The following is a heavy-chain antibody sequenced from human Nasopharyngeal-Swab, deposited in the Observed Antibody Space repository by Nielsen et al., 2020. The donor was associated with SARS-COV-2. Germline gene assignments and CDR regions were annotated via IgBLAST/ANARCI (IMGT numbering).Heavy chain of an antibody. D-gene: IGHD6-13*01. CDR1: GGSFSGYY. CDR2: INHSGST. CDR3: ARWGNSSSWYYFDY. Sequence: SETLSLTCAVYGGSFSGYYWSWIRQPPGKGLEWIGEINHSGSTNYNPSLKSRVTISVDTSKNQFSLKLSSVTAADTAVYYCARWGNSSSWYYFDYLGQGTLVTVSS. J-gene: IGHJ4*02. V-gene: IGHV4-34*01.